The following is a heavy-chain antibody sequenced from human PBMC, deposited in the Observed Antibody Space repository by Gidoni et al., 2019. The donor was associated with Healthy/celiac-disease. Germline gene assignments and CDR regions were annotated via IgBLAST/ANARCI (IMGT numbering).Heavy chain of an antibody. V-gene: IGHV3-9*01. Sequence: EVQLVESGGGLVQPGRSLRLSWSASGFTFDDYAMHWVRQAPGKGLEWVSGISWNSGSIGYADSVKGRFTISRDNAKNSLYLQMNSLRAEDTALYYCAKEMDSGIAAAGGDYWGQGTLVTVSS. CDR2: ISWNSGSI. CDR3: AKEMDSGIAAAGGDY. J-gene: IGHJ4*02. D-gene: IGHD6-13*01. CDR1: GFTFDDYA.